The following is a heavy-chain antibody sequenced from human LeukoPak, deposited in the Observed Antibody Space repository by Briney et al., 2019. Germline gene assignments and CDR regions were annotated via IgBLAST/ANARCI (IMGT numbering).Heavy chain of an antibody. CDR2: IYYSGST. J-gene: IGHJ6*03. CDR3: ARGGDGYNFDYYYYYMDV. CDR1: GGSISSYY. Sequence: SETLSLTCTVSGGSISSYYWSWIRQPPGKGLEWIGYIYYSGSTNYNPSLKSRVTISVDTSKNQFSLKLSSVTAADTAVYYCARGGDGYNFDYYYYYMDVWGKGTTVTVSS. D-gene: IGHD5-24*01. V-gene: IGHV4-59*12.